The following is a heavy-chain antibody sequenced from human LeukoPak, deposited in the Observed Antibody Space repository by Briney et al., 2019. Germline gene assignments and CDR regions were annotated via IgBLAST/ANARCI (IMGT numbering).Heavy chain of an antibody. V-gene: IGHV3-23*01. J-gene: IGHJ4*02. CDR2: ISGSGAKT. CDR3: AKEYSGSFSPFPSYFDY. CDR1: GFTFSTYA. Sequence: GGSLRLSCAASGFTFSTYAMNWVRQAPGKGLEWVSAISGSGAKTYYADFVRGRFTISRDNSKNTLYLQMNSLRAEDTAVYYCAKEYSGSFSPFPSYFDYWGQGTLVTVSS. D-gene: IGHD1-26*01.